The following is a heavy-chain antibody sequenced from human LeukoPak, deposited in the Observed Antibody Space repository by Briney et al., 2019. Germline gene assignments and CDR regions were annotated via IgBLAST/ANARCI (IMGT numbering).Heavy chain of an antibody. CDR3: ATIPAYDSSGY. D-gene: IGHD3-22*01. J-gene: IGHJ4*02. V-gene: IGHV3-74*01. CDR2: INSDGSST. CDR1: GFTFSSYA. Sequence: SGGSLRLSCAASGFTFSSYAMSWVRQAPGKGLVWVSRINSDGSSTSYADSVKGRFTISRDNAKNALYLQMNSLRAEDTAVYYCATIPAYDSSGYWGQGTLVTVSS.